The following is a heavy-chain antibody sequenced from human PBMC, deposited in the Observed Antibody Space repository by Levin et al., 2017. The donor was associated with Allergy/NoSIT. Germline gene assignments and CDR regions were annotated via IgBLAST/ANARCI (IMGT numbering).Heavy chain of an antibody. CDR2: VYTSGGT. J-gene: IGHJ4*02. CDR1: GGSISGYF. CDR3: ARESSGGVTGWGLNFDY. Sequence: SETLSLTCTVSGGSISGYFWGWIRQPAGKGLEWIGRVYTSGGTDFNPSLKSRVTMSVDTSKNQFSLKLTSVTAADTAVYYCARESSGGVTGWGLNFDYWGQGTLVTVSS. D-gene: IGHD3-10*01. V-gene: IGHV4-4*07.